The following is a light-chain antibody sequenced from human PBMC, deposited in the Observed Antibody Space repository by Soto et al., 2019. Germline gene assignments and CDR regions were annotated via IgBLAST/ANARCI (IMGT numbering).Light chain of an antibody. Sequence: EVVLTQSPGTLSLSPGERATLSCRASQSVXXXXXACYQQQPGQAPKLLIYAASSRATGIPDRFSGSGSGTDFTLTISRLEPEDFAIYYCQHYDSSPLFTFGPGTKVDIK. J-gene: IGKJ3*01. V-gene: IGKV3-20*01. CDR2: AAS. CDR3: QHYDSSPLFT. CDR1: QSVXXXX.